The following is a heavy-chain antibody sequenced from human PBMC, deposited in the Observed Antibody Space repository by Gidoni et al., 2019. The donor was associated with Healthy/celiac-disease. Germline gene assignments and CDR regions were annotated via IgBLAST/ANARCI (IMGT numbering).Heavy chain of an antibody. Sequence: QVQLVQSGAEVQKPGSSVKVSCKDSGGTFSSYAISWVRQAPGPGLEWMGGRIPSFGIANYAQKFQGRVTITADKSTSTAYMELSSLRSEDTAVYYCARSPTRDGSLGYWGQGTLVTVSS. D-gene: IGHD5-12*01. CDR2: RIPSFGIA. J-gene: IGHJ4*02. CDR1: GGTFSSYA. V-gene: IGHV1-69*17. CDR3: ARSPTRDGSLGY.